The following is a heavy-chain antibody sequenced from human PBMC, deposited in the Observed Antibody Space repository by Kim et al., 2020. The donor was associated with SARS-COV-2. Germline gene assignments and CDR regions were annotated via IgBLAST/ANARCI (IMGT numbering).Heavy chain of an antibody. CDR3: ARQMCSSATCYMAWFDP. J-gene: IGHJ5*02. CDR2: ITNTASHM. D-gene: IGHD2-2*02. Sequence: GGSLRLSCGASGFTFSDYAMHWVRRAPGRGLEWVSSITNTASHMFYADSVRGRFTISRDSANSALYLQMNSLRAEDTAVYYCARQMCSSATCYMAWFDP. V-gene: IGHV3-21*01. CDR1: GFTFSDYA.